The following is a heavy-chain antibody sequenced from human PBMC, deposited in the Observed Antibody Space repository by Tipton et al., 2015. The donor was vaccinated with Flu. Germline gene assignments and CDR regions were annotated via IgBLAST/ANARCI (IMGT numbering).Heavy chain of an antibody. CDR1: GFTFSIFG. J-gene: IGHJ4*02. D-gene: IGHD3-22*01. CDR2: IWYDGSKT. CDR3: ARAIWDSSGYPDN. Sequence: SLRLSCAASGFTFSIFGMHWVRQAPGKGLEWVAFIWYDGSKTYYADSVKGRFTISRDNSNNRLHLQMNNLRVEDTGVYYCARAIWDSSGYPDNWGQGTLVTVSS. V-gene: IGHV3-33*01.